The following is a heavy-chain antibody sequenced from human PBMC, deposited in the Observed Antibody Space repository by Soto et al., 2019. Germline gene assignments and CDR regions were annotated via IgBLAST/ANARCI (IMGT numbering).Heavy chain of an antibody. Sequence: QVQLVQSGAEVKKPGSSVKVSCKASGGTFSSYTISWVRQAPGQGLEWMGRIIPILGIANYAQKFQGRVTNTADKSTSTAYMGLSSLRSEDTAVYYCARQAVAGTNYWGQGTLVTVSS. CDR3: ARQAVAGTNY. CDR2: IIPILGIA. V-gene: IGHV1-69*02. CDR1: GGTFSSYT. J-gene: IGHJ4*02. D-gene: IGHD6-19*01.